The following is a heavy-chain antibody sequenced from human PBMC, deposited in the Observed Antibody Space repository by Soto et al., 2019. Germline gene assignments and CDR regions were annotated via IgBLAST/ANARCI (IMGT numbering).Heavy chain of an antibody. D-gene: IGHD3-10*01. J-gene: IGHJ6*02. CDR1: GYTFTSYD. CDR2: MNPNSGNT. V-gene: IGHV1-8*01. CDR3: ARGHDYYGSGSYYGLGYGMDV. Sequence: QVQLVQSGAEVKKPGASVKVSCKASGYTFTSYDINWVRQATGQGLEWMGWMNPNSGNTGYAQKFQGRVTMTRNTSISTAYMELSSLRSEDTAMYYCARGHDYYGSGSYYGLGYGMDVWGQGTTVTVSS.